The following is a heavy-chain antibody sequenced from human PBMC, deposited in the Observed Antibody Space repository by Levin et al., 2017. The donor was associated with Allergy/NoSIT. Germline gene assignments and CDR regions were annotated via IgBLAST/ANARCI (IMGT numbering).Heavy chain of an antibody. J-gene: IGHJ5*01. V-gene: IGHV3-21*05. D-gene: IGHD6-19*01. CDR3: ARILAETGTFSDS. Sequence: GESLKISCAASGFTFRNYAMNWVRQAPGKGLERVSYISSSSSDIYYADSVKGRFTISRDNAKNSLYLQMNSLRDEDTAVYYCARILAETGTFSDSWGQGTLVTVSS. CDR1: GFTFRNYA. CDR2: ISSSSSDI.